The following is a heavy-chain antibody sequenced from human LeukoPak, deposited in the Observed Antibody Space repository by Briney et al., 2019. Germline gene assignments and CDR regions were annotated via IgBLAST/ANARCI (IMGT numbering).Heavy chain of an antibody. Sequence: SETLSLTCSVSGGSFSSYYWTWIRQPPGKGLEWIGYIFFSGSTNYSPSLKSRVTISIDTSKNQFSLKLSSVTAADTAVYYCARDRSLGELTTESPSFDYWGQGTLVTVSS. V-gene: IGHV4-59*12. J-gene: IGHJ4*02. CDR2: IFFSGST. CDR1: GGSFSSYY. CDR3: ARDRSLGELTTESPSFDY. D-gene: IGHD3-16*01.